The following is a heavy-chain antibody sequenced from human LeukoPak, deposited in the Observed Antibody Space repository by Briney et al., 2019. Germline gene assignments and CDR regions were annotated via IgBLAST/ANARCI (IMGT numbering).Heavy chain of an antibody. V-gene: IGHV3-23*01. D-gene: IGHD3-9*01. J-gene: IGHJ4*02. CDR2: ISGSGGST. Sequence: GGSLRLSCAASGFTFSSYAMSWVRHAPGKGLEWVSAISGSGGSTYYADSVKGRFTISRDNSKNTLYLQMNSLRAEDTAVYYCAKDSYGILTGYVDYWGQGTLVTVSS. CDR1: GFTFSSYA. CDR3: AKDSYGILTGYVDY.